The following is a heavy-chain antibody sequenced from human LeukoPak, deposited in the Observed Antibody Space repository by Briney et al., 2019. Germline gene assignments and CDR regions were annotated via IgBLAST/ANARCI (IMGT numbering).Heavy chain of an antibody. CDR2: ISYDGSNK. CDR1: GFTFSSYA. J-gene: IGHJ6*02. V-gene: IGHV3-30-3*01. Sequence: GRSLRLSCAASGFTFSSYAMHWVRQAPGKGLEWVAVISYDGSNKYYADSVKGRFTISRDNSKNTLYLQMNSLRAEDTAVYYCARNSPVVPAAYYYYYGMDVWGQGTTVTVSS. D-gene: IGHD2-2*01. CDR3: ARNSPVVPAAYYYYYGMDV.